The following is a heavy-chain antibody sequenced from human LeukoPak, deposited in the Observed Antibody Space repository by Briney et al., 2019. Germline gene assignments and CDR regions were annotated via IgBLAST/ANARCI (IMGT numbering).Heavy chain of an antibody. Sequence: SETLSLTCTVSGGSIITSSYYWGCVRQPPGKGLEWIGGIYYSGSTYYNPSLKSRVTISVDTSKNHFSLKLSSVTAADTAVYYCARFSVDYGDYVFDAFDIWGQGTMVTVSS. D-gene: IGHD4-17*01. V-gene: IGHV4-39*02. J-gene: IGHJ3*02. CDR3: ARFSVDYGDYVFDAFDI. CDR2: IYYSGST. CDR1: GGSIITSSYY.